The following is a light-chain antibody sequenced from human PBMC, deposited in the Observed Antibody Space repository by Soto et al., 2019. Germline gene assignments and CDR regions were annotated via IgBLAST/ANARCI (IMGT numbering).Light chain of an antibody. CDR2: GAS. V-gene: IGKV3-20*01. Sequence: EIVLTQSPGTLSLSPGERATLSCRASQSVSSRYLAWYQQKPGQAPRLLIYGASSRATGIPDRFSGSGSGTDLILTISRLEPEDFAVYYCQQYGSSFTWTFGQGTKVEIK. CDR3: QQYGSSFTWT. CDR1: QSVSSRY. J-gene: IGKJ1*01.